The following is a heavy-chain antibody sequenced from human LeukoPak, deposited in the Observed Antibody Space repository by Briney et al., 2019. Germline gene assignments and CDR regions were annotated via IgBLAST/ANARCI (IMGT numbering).Heavy chain of an antibody. J-gene: IGHJ5*02. D-gene: IGHD4-17*01. CDR3: SNGGPHTVTTYCCFDP. CDR1: GVSFIGYY. Sequence: PSETLSLSCAAYGVSFIGYYWSWVRQPPGKGLEWIGEINHSGSTNYNPSLKSRVTISIVTTKNQYSLKLSSVTGADTAENYGSNGGPHTVTTYCCFDPWGQGTIVTASS. CDR2: INHSGST. V-gene: IGHV4-34*01.